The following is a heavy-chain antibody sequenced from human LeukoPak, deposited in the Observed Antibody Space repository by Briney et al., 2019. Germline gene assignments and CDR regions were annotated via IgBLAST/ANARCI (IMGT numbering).Heavy chain of an antibody. CDR3: ARVMYSPEKTPEDY. J-gene: IGHJ4*02. Sequence: GGSLRLSCAASGFTLSSYSMTWVRQAPGKGLEWVSYVTSSSSTIYYADSVKGRFTISRDNAKISLYLQMNSLRVEDTAVYYCARVMYSPEKTPEDYWGQGTLVTVSS. CDR2: VTSSSSTI. D-gene: IGHD1-26*01. CDR1: GFTLSSYS. V-gene: IGHV3-48*04.